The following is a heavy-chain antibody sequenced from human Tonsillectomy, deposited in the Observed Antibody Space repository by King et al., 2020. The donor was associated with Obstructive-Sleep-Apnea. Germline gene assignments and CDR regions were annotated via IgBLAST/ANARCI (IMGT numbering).Heavy chain of an antibody. CDR3: AKERQQLLDY. CDR2: ISISGGSS. CDR1: GFTFSSYA. D-gene: IGHD6-13*01. V-gene: IGHV3-23*04. Sequence: VQLVESGGTLVQPGGSLRLSCAASGFTFSSYAMSWVRQAPGKGPEWVSGISISGGSSFYPDSVKGRFTISRDNSKNTLYLQLNSLRAEDTAVYYCAKERQQLLDYWGQGTLVTVSS. J-gene: IGHJ4*02.